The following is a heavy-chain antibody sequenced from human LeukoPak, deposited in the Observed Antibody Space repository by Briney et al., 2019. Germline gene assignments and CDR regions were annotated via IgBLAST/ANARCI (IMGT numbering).Heavy chain of an antibody. CDR2: ITHSSNYK. V-gene: IGHV3-21*06. D-gene: IGHD3-10*02. J-gene: IGHJ6*02. Sequence: GGSLRLSCAASVFTFSAYTMKWVRQAPGKGLEWVSSITHSSNYKHYADSVRGRFTISRDNANNSLYLQMDSLRAEDTAVYFCARVGGTMLPLVMDVWGQGTTVTVSS. CDR1: VFTFSAYT. CDR3: ARVGGTMLPLVMDV.